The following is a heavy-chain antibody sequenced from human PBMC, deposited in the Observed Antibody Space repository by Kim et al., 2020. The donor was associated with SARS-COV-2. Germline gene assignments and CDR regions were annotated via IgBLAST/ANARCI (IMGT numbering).Heavy chain of an antibody. V-gene: IGHV5-51*01. CDR3: ARQAPMYSSGWYI. D-gene: IGHD6-19*01. Sequence: YSPSFQGQVTISADKSISTAYLQWSSLKASDTAMYYCARQAPMYSSGWYIWGQGTLVTVSS. J-gene: IGHJ4*02.